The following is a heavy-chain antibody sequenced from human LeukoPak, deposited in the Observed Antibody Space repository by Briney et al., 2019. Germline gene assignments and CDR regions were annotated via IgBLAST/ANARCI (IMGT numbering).Heavy chain of an antibody. Sequence: GGSLRLSCDASGFVFSNSGMHWVRQAPGKGLEWVAVISYDGSNKYYADSVKGRFTISRDNSKNTLYLQMNSLRAEDTAVYYCAKDSRYCSGGSCYSYYYYGMDVWGQGTTVTVSS. D-gene: IGHD2-15*01. CDR1: GFVFSNSG. CDR2: ISYDGSNK. J-gene: IGHJ6*02. CDR3: AKDSRYCSGGSCYSYYYYGMDV. V-gene: IGHV3-30*18.